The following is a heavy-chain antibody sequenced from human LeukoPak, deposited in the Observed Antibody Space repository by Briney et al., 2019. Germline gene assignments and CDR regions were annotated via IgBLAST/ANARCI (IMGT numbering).Heavy chain of an antibody. CDR3: ARPADSIVVAGIGY. V-gene: IGHV3-9*01. Sequence: GRSLRLSCAASGFTFDDYAMHRVRQAPGKGLEWVSGISWNSGSIGYADSVKGRFTIYRDNAKNSLYLQMNSLRAEDTAVYYCARPADSIVVAGIGYWGQGTPVTVSS. CDR1: GFTFDDYA. CDR2: ISWNSGSI. J-gene: IGHJ4*02. D-gene: IGHD6-19*01.